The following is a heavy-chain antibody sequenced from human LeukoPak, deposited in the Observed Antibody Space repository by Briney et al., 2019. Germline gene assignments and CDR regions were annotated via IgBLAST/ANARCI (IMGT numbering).Heavy chain of an antibody. V-gene: IGHV3-23*01. D-gene: IGHD6-19*01. Sequence: GGSLRLSCAASGFTFSSYSMSWVRQPPGKGLEWVSAISDCGGTTYYADSVKGRFTISRDNSKNTLYLQMNSLRAEDTAVYYCAKDAGHSSGWYDWGQGTLVTVSS. CDR3: AKDAGHSSGWYD. CDR2: ISDCGGTT. CDR1: GFTFSSYS. J-gene: IGHJ4*02.